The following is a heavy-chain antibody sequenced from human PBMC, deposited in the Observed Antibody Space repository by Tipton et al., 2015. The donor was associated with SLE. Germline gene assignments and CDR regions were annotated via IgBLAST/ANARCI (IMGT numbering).Heavy chain of an antibody. Sequence: LRLSCAASGFTFSSLSWSWIRQPPGKRLEWIGYIFYTGSTNYNPSLKSRVAMSVDMSKNQFSLKLTSVTAADTAVYYCASGNPVMPLWGQGTLVTVSS. CDR3: ASGNPVMPL. CDR2: IFYTGST. D-gene: IGHD1-1*01. J-gene: IGHJ4*02. CDR1: GFTFSSLS. V-gene: IGHV4-59*01.